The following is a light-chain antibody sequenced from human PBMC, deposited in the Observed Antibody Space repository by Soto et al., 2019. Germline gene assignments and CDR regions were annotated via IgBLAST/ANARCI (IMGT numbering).Light chain of an antibody. J-gene: IGKJ1*01. Sequence: DIQMTQSPSTLSASVGDRVTITCRASQNINTWLAWYQQKPGKAPNLLIYKASTLEGGVPSRFSGSGSGTEFTLTISSLQPDDFAPYYCQHYNSFPWTFGQGTKV. V-gene: IGKV1-5*03. CDR1: QNINTW. CDR2: KAS. CDR3: QHYNSFPWT.